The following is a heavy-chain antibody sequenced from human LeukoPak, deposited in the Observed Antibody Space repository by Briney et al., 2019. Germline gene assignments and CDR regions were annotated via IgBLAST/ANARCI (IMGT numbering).Heavy chain of an antibody. CDR3: ARDLMPYVDPEYFDH. Sequence: GGSLRLSCEASGFTFSNFAMNLVRQAPGKGLEWISFISSGGTTISYAESVRGRFTISRDNARNSLFLQMNSLRVEDTAVYYCARDLMPYVDPEYFDHWGQGTLVTVSS. CDR2: ISSGGTTI. D-gene: IGHD3-9*01. CDR1: GFTFSNFA. J-gene: IGHJ4*02. V-gene: IGHV3-48*03.